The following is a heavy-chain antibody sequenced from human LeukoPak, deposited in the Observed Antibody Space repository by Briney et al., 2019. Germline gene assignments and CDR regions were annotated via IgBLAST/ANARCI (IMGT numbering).Heavy chain of an antibody. D-gene: IGHD1-26*01. Sequence: GGSLRLSCAASGFSISDYWMHWVRQAPGKGLVWVSRINSDGSDITYADSVKGRFTISRDNAKNMLYLQMSSLTAEDTAVYYCARDRPFSGSYLGFDPWGQGTLVTVSS. J-gene: IGHJ5*02. CDR1: GFSISDYW. CDR2: INSDGSDI. V-gene: IGHV3-74*01. CDR3: ARDRPFSGSYLGFDP.